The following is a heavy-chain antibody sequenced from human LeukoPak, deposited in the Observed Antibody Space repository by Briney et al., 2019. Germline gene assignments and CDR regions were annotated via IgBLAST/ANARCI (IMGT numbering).Heavy chain of an antibody. CDR3: AKDGGSSSYYYYYYYMDV. CDR1: GFTFDDYA. D-gene: IGHD6-6*01. J-gene: IGHJ6*03. V-gene: IGHV3-9*03. Sequence: GGSLRLSCAASGFTFDDYAMHWVRQAPGKGLEWVSGISWNSGSIGYADSLKGRFTISRDNAKNSLYLQMNSLRAEDMALYYCAKDGGSSSYYYYYYYMDVWGKGTTVTVSS. CDR2: ISWNSGSI.